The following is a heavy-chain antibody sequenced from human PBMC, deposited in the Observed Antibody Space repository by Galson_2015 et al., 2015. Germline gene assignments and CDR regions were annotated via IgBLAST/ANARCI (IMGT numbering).Heavy chain of an antibody. Sequence: SVKVSCKATESTFTTYQMYWVRQAPGQGLEWMGTVYPSGGDATYAQKFQGRVTMTRDTSTSTVYMELSSLRSDDTAVYYCASDSVAGATGLGYWGQGTLVTVSS. CDR2: VYPSGGDA. V-gene: IGHV1-46*01. J-gene: IGHJ4*02. CDR3: ASDSVAGATGLGY. CDR1: ESTFTTYQ. D-gene: IGHD1-26*01.